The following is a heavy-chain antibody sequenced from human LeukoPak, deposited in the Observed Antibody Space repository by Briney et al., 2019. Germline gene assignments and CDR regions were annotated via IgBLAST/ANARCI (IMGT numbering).Heavy chain of an antibody. D-gene: IGHD6-13*01. J-gene: IGHJ4*02. CDR1: GGSISSSSYY. V-gene: IGHV4-39*07. CDR3: ARAPIAALRTYYFDY. CDR2: IYYSGST. Sequence: SETLSLTCTVSGGSISSSSYYWGWIRQPPGKGLEWIGSIYYSGSTYYNPSLKSRVTISVDTSKNQFSLKLSSVTAADTAVYYCARAPIAALRTYYFDYWGQGTLVTVSS.